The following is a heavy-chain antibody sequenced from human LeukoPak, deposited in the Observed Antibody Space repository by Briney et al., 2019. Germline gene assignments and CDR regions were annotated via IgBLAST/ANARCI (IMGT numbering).Heavy chain of an antibody. V-gene: IGHV1-2*02. D-gene: IGHD2-2*01. CDR3: TRDHCSYINCYEDYYSGMDV. J-gene: IGHJ6*02. Sequence: ASVKVSCKASGYTFTGYYMHWVRQAPGQGLEWMAWLNPDTGATDIAQKFQGRVTMTRDTSISAAYMELSRLRSDDTAVYYRTRDHCSYINCYEDYYSGMDVWGQGTTVTVSS. CDR1: GYTFTGYY. CDR2: LNPDTGAT.